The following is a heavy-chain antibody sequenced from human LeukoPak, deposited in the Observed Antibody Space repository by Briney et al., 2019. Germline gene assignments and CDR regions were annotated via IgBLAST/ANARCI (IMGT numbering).Heavy chain of an antibody. D-gene: IGHD6-6*01. CDR2: FDPEDGET. V-gene: IGHV1-24*01. Sequence: ASVKVSCKVSGYTLTELSRHWVRQAPGKGLEWMGGFDPEDGETIYAQKFQGRVTMTEDTSTDTAYMELSSLRSEDTAVYYCARVSIAARSPYYYGMDVWGQGTTVTVSS. J-gene: IGHJ6*02. CDR1: GYTLTELS. CDR3: ARVSIAARSPYYYGMDV.